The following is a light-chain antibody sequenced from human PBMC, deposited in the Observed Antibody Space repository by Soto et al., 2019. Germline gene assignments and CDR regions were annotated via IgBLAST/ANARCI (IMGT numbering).Light chain of an antibody. J-gene: IGLJ3*02. V-gene: IGLV2-8*01. Sequence: QSVLTQPPSASGSRGQSVTISCTGTSSDVGGYNYVSWYQQHPGKAPKLMIYEVSNRPSGVPDRFSGSKSGNTASLTVSGLQPEDEADYYCSSYAGSNNLGVFGGGTKVTV. CDR1: SSDVGGYNY. CDR3: SSYAGSNNLGV. CDR2: EVS.